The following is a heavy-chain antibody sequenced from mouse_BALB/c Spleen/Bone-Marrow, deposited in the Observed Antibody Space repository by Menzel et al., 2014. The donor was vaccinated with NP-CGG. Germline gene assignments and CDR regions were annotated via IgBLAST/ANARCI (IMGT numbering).Heavy chain of an antibody. CDR3: ARDFTTASYWYFDV. D-gene: IGHD1-2*01. Sequence: EVKLVESGGGWVQPGGSLRLSCATSGFTFTDYYMSWVRQPPGKALEWLGFIRNKANGYTTEYSAPVKGRFTISRDNSQSILYLQMNTLRAEDSATYYCARDFTTASYWYFDVWGAGTTVTVSS. CDR2: IRNKANGYTT. V-gene: IGHV7-3*02. CDR1: GFTFTDYY. J-gene: IGHJ1*01.